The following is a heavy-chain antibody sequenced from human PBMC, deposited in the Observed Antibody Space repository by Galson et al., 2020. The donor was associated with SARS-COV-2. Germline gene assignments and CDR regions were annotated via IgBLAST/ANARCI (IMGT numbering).Heavy chain of an antibody. CDR2: IYYSGST. V-gene: IGHV4-39*01. J-gene: IGHJ4*02. CDR1: GGSISSSSYY. D-gene: IGHD3-16*01. Sequence: SETLSLTCTVSGGSISSSSYYWGWIRQPPGKGLEWIGSIYYSGSTYYNPSLKSRVTISVDTSKNQFSLKLSSVTAADTAVYYCARQAAMITFGGVMTGYFDYWGPGTLVTVSS. CDR3: ARQAAMITFGGVMTGYFDY.